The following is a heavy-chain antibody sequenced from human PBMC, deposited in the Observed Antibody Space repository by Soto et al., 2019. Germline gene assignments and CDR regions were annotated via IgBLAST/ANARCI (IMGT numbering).Heavy chain of an antibody. Sequence: QVTLKESGPVLVKPTETLTLTCTVSGFSLSNARMGVSWIRQPPGKALEWLAHIFSNDEKSYSTSLKSRLTISKDTSKSQVVLTMTNMDPVDTATYYCARSYDSSGYYLYFQHWGQGTLVTVSS. V-gene: IGHV2-26*01. CDR2: IFSNDEK. D-gene: IGHD3-22*01. CDR3: ARSYDSSGYYLYFQH. J-gene: IGHJ1*01. CDR1: GFSLSNARMG.